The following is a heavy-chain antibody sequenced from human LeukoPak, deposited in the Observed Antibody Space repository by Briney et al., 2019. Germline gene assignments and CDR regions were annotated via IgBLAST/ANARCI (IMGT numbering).Heavy chain of an antibody. CDR1: GFTFSGNW. D-gene: IGHD5-12*01. Sequence: SGGSLRLSCAASGFTFSGNWMSWVRQAPGQGLEWVANIKQDGSEKNYVDSVKGRFTISRDNAKNSLDLQMNSLRGEDTAVYYCARAGGYASSWAYWGQGTLVTVSS. CDR2: IKQDGSEK. J-gene: IGHJ4*02. CDR3: ARAGGYASSWAY. V-gene: IGHV3-7*01.